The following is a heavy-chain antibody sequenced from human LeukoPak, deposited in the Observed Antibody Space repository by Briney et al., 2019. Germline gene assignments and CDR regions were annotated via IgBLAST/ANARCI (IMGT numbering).Heavy chain of an antibody. V-gene: IGHV1-2*02. CDR1: GYTFTGYF. J-gene: IGHJ4*02. D-gene: IGHD6-13*01. Sequence: GASVKVSCKPSGYTFTGYFMHWVRQAPGQGVEWMGWINPNSGGTKYAQKFQGRVTMTWDTSISTAYMELSRLTSDDTAVYYCARDGTYSNSYFGYWGQGSLVTVSS. CDR2: INPNSGGT. CDR3: ARDGTYSNSYFGY.